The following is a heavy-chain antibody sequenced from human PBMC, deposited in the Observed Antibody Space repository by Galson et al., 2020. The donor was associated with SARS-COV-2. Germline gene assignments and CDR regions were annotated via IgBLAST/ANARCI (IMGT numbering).Heavy chain of an antibody. CDR2: IYSGGST. D-gene: IGHD1-26*01. CDR3: ARDLARYHDI. CDR1: VFTVSSNY. J-gene: IGHJ3*02. Sequence: GGSPRLSCAASVFTVSSNYMSWLRQAPGKGLEWLQVIYSGGSTYYADSVKGRFTISRDNSKNTLYLQMNSLRAEDTAVYYCARDLARYHDIWGQGTMVTVSS. V-gene: IGHV3-53*01.